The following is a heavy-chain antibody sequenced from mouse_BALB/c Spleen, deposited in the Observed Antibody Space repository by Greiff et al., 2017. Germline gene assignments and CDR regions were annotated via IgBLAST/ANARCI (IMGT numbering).Heavy chain of an antibody. Sequence: EVQVVESGGGLVQPGGSLKLSCAASGFTFSSYGMSWVRQTPDKRLELVATINSNGGSTYYPDRVKGRFTISRDNAKNTLYLQMSSLKSEDTAMYYCARSGTGFAYWGQGTLVTVSA. CDR1: GFTFSSYG. D-gene: IGHD4-1*01. J-gene: IGHJ3*01. V-gene: IGHV5-6-3*01. CDR2: INSNGGST. CDR3: ARSGTGFAY.